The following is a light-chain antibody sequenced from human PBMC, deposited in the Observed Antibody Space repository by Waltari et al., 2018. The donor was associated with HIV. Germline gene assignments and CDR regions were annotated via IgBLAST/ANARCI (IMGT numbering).Light chain of an antibody. CDR3: QQYGTSPPFT. Sequence: EIVLTQSPGTLSLSPGERATLSCRASQSVNSNYLAWYQQKPGQAPSLLSYGASSRATCIPDRVSGSGSGTDFTLTISRLEPEDFAVYFCQQYGTSPPFTFGPGTKVDI. CDR1: QSVNSNY. CDR2: GAS. V-gene: IGKV3-20*01. J-gene: IGKJ3*01.